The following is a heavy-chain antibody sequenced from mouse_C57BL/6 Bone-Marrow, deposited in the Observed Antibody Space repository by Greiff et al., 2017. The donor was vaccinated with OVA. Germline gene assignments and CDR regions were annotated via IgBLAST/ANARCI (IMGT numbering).Heavy chain of an antibody. Sequence: QVQLKESGAELVRPGASVKMSCKASGYTFTSYNMHWVKQTPRQGLEWIGAIYPGNGDTSYNQKFKGKATLTVDKSSSTAYMQLSSLTSEDSAVYFCASWGYDGYFYWYFDVWGTGTTVTVSS. CDR1: GYTFTSYN. CDR3: ASWGYDGYFYWYFDV. J-gene: IGHJ1*03. CDR2: IYPGNGDT. D-gene: IGHD2-3*01. V-gene: IGHV1-12*01.